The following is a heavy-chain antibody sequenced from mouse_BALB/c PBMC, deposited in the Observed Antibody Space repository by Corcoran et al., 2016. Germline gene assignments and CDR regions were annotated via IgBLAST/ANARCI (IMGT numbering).Heavy chain of an antibody. J-gene: IGHJ2*01. CDR2: INPNNGGT. D-gene: IGHD1-1*01. CDR1: GYTFTDYN. CDR3: ARRDSTVVAFDY. V-gene: IGHV1-18*01. Sequence: EVLLQQSGPELVKPGASVKIPCKASGYTFTDYNMDWVKQSNGKSLEWIGDINPNNGGTIYNQKFKGKATLTVDKSSSKAYMELRSLTSEDTAVYYCARRDSTVVAFDYWGQGTTLTVSS.